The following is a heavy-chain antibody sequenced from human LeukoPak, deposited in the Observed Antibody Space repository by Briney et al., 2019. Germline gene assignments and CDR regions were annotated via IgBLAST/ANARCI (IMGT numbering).Heavy chain of an antibody. CDR3: ARRSYDGSGYYYVDY. V-gene: IGHV4-34*01. CDR2: ISSGGST. CDR1: GGSFSGYY. D-gene: IGHD3-22*01. J-gene: IGHJ4*02. Sequence: PSETLSLTCAVYGGSFSGYYWSWIRQPPGKGLEWIGSISSGGSTHYTPSLKSRVTISVEKSKNQFSLKLSSVTAADTAVYYCARRSYDGSGYYYVDYWGQGTLVTVSS.